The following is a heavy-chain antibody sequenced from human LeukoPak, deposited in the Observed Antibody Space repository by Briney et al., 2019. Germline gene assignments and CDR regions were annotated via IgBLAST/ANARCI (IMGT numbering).Heavy chain of an antibody. J-gene: IGHJ4*02. Sequence: SETLSLTCTVSGYSISSGYYGGWIRQPPGKGLEWIGSIYHSGSTYYDPSLKSRVTISVDTSKNQFSLKLSSVTAADTAVYYCARANYYYGGPIDYWGQGTLVTVSS. CDR1: GYSISSGYY. D-gene: IGHD3-22*01. CDR2: IYHSGST. V-gene: IGHV4-38-2*02. CDR3: ARANYYYGGPIDY.